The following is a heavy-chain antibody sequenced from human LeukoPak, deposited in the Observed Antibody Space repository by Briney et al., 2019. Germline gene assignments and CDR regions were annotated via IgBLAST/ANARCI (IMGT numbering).Heavy chain of an antibody. CDR2: ISAYNGKT. Sequence: GSVKVSCKASGYSFTSCDISWVRQAPGQGLEWMGWISAYNGKTNYAQRLQGRVTMTTDTSTSTAYMELRSLRSDDTAVYYCARGTYDDYWGQGTLVTVSS. CDR3: ARGTYDDY. CDR1: GYSFTSCD. V-gene: IGHV1-18*01. J-gene: IGHJ4*02. D-gene: IGHD3-22*01.